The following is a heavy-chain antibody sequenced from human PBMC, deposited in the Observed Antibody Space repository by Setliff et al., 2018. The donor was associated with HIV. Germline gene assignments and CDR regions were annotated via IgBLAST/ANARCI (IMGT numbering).Heavy chain of an antibody. V-gene: IGHV1-69*13. CDR3: ARGESIAVAYYHYYYMDV. CDR2: IIPIFGTA. D-gene: IGHD6-19*01. Sequence: SVKVSCKASGDAFTDYYIHWVRQAPGQGLEWMGGIIPIFGTANYAQKFQGRVTITADESTSTAYMELSSLRSEDTAVYYCARGESIAVAYYHYYYMDVWGKGTTVTVSS. J-gene: IGHJ6*03. CDR1: GDAFTDYY.